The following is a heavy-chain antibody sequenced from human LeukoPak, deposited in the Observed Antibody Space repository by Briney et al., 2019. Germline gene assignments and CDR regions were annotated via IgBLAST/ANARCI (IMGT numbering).Heavy chain of an antibody. D-gene: IGHD4-17*01. CDR1: GLVFNDAW. CDR2: ITSGGAT. V-gene: IGHV3-15*01. Sequence: GGSLRLSCIVSGLVFNDAWMSWVRQAPGKGLEWVGRITSGGATDYAAPVKGRFIISRGNSKGTFYLQMNGLKTDDTAMYYCTWMATVRTVDFWGQGTLVTVSS. CDR3: TWMATVRTVDF. J-gene: IGHJ4*02.